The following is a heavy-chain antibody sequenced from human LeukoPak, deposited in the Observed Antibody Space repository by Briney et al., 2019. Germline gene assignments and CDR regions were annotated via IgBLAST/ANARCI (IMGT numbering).Heavy chain of an antibody. CDR3: ATRQLPNCDCPLDF. V-gene: IGHV3-15*01. D-gene: IGHD2-21*02. J-gene: IGHJ4*02. CDR2: IKTQADGGAT. Sequence: GGSLRLSCAASGFTFTNAWMTWVRQAPGKGLEWVGRIKTQADGGATDYAAPVKGSFTISRDDSKNMVYLQMDSLKTEDTAVYYCATRQLPNCDCPLDFWGQGTLVTVSS. CDR1: GFTFTNAW.